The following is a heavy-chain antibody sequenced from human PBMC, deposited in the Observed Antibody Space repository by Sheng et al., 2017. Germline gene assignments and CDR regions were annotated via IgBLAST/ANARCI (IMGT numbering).Heavy chain of an antibody. V-gene: IGHV3-30*18. CDR2: MSYDGRNE. J-gene: IGHJ3*02. Sequence: QVQLVESGGGVVLPGRSLRLSCAASGFTFQQLWHRTGVRQAPGKGLEWVAVMSYDGRNEYYRDSVKGRFTISRDNSKNTLYVQMNSLRGEDTGVYYCAKGRIPAALRYDAFDMWAKGQWSPSLQ. D-gene: IGHD2-2*01. CDR3: AKGRIPAALRYDAFDM. CDR1: GFTFQQLW.